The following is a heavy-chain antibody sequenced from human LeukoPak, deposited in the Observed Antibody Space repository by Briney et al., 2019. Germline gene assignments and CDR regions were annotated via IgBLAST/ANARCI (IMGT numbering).Heavy chain of an antibody. CDR3: ARDITIFGVVITVGN. Sequence: ASVKVSCKASGYTFTSYDINWVRQATGQGLERMGWMNPNSGNTGYAQKFQGRVTMTRDTSISTAYMELSRLRSDDTAVYYCARDITIFGVVITVGNWGQGTLVTVSS. V-gene: IGHV1-8*01. J-gene: IGHJ4*02. CDR1: GYTFTSYD. D-gene: IGHD3-3*01. CDR2: MNPNSGNT.